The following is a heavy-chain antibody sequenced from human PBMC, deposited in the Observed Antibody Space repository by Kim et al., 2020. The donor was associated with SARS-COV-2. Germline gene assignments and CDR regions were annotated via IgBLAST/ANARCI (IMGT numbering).Heavy chain of an antibody. CDR2: INAGNGNT. CDR1: GYTFTSYA. J-gene: IGHJ6*03. D-gene: IGHD3-3*01. CDR3: ARVNYDFWSGLKNYYYYYMDV. V-gene: IGHV1-3*01. Sequence: ASVKVSCKASGYTFTSYAMHWVGQAPGQRLEWMGWINAGNGNTKYSQKFQCRVTITRDTSASTAYMELSSLRSEDTAVYYCARVNYDFWSGLKNYYYYYMDVWGKGTTVTVSS.